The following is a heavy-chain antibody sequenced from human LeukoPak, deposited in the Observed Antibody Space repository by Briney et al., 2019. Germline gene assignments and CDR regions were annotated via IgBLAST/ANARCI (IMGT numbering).Heavy chain of an antibody. Sequence: SETLSLTCTVSGGSISSYYLSWIRQTAGKGLEWIGRMYSSGSNYNPSLKSRVTMSIDTSTNQLSLKLSSVTAADTAVYYCARVKTMIIVVSLFDYWGQGTLVTVSS. CDR1: GGSISSYY. V-gene: IGHV4-4*07. D-gene: IGHD3-22*01. CDR3: ARVKTMIIVVSLFDY. J-gene: IGHJ4*02. CDR2: MYSSGS.